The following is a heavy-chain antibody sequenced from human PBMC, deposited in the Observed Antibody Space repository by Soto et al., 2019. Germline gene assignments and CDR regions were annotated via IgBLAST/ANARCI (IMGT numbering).Heavy chain of an antibody. D-gene: IGHD2-21*01. Sequence: GESLKISCAASGFTFSTYAMHWVRQAPGEGLEWVAAIWYDGREKYYANSVKGRFTISRDNSRNTLYLQMNSLRVEDTAMYYCATSRPPYPHGLDSWGQGTLVTVSS. J-gene: IGHJ5*01. CDR2: IWYDGREK. CDR1: GFTFSTYA. CDR3: ATSRPPYPHGLDS. V-gene: IGHV3-33*01.